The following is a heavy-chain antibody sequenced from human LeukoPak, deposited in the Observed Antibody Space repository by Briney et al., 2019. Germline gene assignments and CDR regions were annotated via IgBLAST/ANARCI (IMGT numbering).Heavy chain of an antibody. D-gene: IGHD3-10*01. Sequence: GGSLRLSCVASKFIFSDYWMSWVRQAPGKGLEWVANIKQGGREEKYVDSVKGRFAISRDDAKSTLYLQMDSLSGDDTAVYYCARDNGGWFDFWGRGTLVTVSP. J-gene: IGHJ5*01. V-gene: IGHV3-7*03. CDR1: KFIFSDYW. CDR2: IKQGGREE. CDR3: ARDNGGWFDF.